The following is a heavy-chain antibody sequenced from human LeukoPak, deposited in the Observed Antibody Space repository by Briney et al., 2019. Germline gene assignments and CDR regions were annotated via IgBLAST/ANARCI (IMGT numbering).Heavy chain of an antibody. D-gene: IGHD3-3*01. J-gene: IGHJ4*02. Sequence: PGGSLRLSCAASGFTFSSYSMNWARQAPGKGLEWVSYISSSSSTIYYADSVKGRFTISRDNAKNSLYLQMNSLRAEDTAVYYCAREGPVYDFCSGYYTGGYFDYWGQGTLVTVSS. V-gene: IGHV3-48*01. CDR2: ISSSSSTI. CDR1: GFTFSSYS. CDR3: AREGPVYDFCSGYYTGGYFDY.